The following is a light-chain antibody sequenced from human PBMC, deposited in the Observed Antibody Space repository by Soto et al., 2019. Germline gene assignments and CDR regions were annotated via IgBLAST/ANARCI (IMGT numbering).Light chain of an antibody. V-gene: IGKV3D-15*01. Sequence: IVMHQSPVTLSVSLGERATLTCRASQSVGSDLAWYQQKPGQAPRLVIYDIFTRDTGVPTRISGSGSGTEFTLTISRLQPEDFAIYYCQQYSSWPLTFGRGTKVDI. CDR3: QQYSSWPLT. CDR1: QSVGSD. CDR2: DIF. J-gene: IGKJ1*01.